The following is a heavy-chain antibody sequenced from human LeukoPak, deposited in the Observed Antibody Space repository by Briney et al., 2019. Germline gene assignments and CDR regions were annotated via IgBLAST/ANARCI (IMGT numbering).Heavy chain of an antibody. CDR1: GFTFSSYS. V-gene: IGHV3-21*01. J-gene: IGHJ4*02. CDR3: ARVYAAMVLLFDY. D-gene: IGHD4/OR15-4a*01. CDR2: ISSSSSYI. Sequence: GGSLRLSCAASGFTFSSYSMNWVRQAPGKGLEWVSSISSSSSYIYYADSVKGRFTISRDNAKNSLYLQMNSLRAEDTAVYYCARVYAAMVLLFDYWGQGTLVTVSS.